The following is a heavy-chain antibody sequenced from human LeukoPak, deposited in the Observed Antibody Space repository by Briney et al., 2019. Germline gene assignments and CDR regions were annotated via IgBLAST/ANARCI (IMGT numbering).Heavy chain of an antibody. CDR3: VRGTRAFDV. CDR2: ISSRSRII. CDR1: GFIFSSYG. Sequence: PGGSLRLSCAASGFIFSSYGFNWVRQAPGKGLEWVSYISSRSRIIYYADSVKGRFTISRDNAQKSLYLQINSLRGDDTALYYCVRGTRAFDVWGQGTMVTVSS. J-gene: IGHJ3*01. V-gene: IGHV3-48*04.